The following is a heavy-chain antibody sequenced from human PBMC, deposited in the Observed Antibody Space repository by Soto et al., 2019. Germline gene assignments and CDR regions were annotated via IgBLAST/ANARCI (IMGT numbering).Heavy chain of an antibody. CDR3: VRASGGFWELLGYYGMDV. CDR1: GFTFSSYA. CDR2: ISSNGGST. Sequence: LSCSASGFTFSSYAMHWVRQAPGKGLEYVSAISSNGGSTYYADSVKGRFTISRDNSKNTLYLQMSSLRAEDTAVYYCVRASGGFWELLGYYGMDVWGQGTTVTVSS. D-gene: IGHD3-10*01. V-gene: IGHV3-64D*06. J-gene: IGHJ6*02.